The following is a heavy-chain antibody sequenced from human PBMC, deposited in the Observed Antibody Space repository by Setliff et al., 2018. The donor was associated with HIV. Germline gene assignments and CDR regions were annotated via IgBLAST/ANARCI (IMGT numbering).Heavy chain of an antibody. V-gene: IGHV4-39*07. D-gene: IGHD1-26*01. CDR2: IYYTENT. J-gene: IGHJ3*02. CDR3: VRETLHDPGVPAATDAFDI. CDR1: GDSISSTGNY. Sequence: ASETLSLTCSVSGDSISSTGNYWGWIRQPPGKGLEWIGSIYYTENTYYNPTLKSRLTISLDTSKKQFSLRLSSVTAADTAVYYCVRETLHDPGVPAATDAFDIWGPGTVVTVSS.